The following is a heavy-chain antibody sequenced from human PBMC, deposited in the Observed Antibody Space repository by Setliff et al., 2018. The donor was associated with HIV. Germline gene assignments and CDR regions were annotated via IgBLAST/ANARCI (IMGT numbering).Heavy chain of an antibody. Sequence: PSETLSLTCAVSGGSIGSSSYYWSWIRQPPGKGLEWMGYMYYSGSTNYNPSLKSRVTISGDTSKNQFSLKLTSVTAADTAVYYCARHVSGSYHSPFQHWGQGALVTVSS. CDR2: MYYSGST. CDR3: ARHVSGSYHSPFQH. J-gene: IGHJ1*01. CDR1: GGSIGSSSYY. V-gene: IGHV4-61*05. D-gene: IGHD1-26*01.